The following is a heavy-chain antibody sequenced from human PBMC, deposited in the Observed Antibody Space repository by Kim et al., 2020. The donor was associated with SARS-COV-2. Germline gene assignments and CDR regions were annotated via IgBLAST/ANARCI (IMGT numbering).Heavy chain of an antibody. Sequence: GGSLRLSCAACGFTFNNYWMHWVRQAPGKGLEWVSHINIDGSGTSYADSVKGRFTISRDNAENMVYLQMSSLRAEDTAVYYCVRDNIQLGDPWGQGTLVIVSA. J-gene: IGHJ5*02. CDR1: GFTFNNYW. CDR2: INIDGSGT. CDR3: VRDNIQLGDP. D-gene: IGHD1-1*01. V-gene: IGHV3-74*01.